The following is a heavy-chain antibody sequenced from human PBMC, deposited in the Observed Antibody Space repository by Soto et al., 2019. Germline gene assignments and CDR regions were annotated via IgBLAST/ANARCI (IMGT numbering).Heavy chain of an antibody. CDR3: ARVLWFGELYWFDP. V-gene: IGHV4-39*01. CDR2: IYYSGST. Sequence: SETLSLTCTVSGGSISSSSYYWGWIRQPPGKGLEWIGSIYYSGSTYYNPSLKSRVTISVDTSKNQFSLKLSSVTAADTAVYYCARVLWFGELYWFDPWGQGTLVTVSS. CDR1: GGSISSSSYY. D-gene: IGHD3-10*01. J-gene: IGHJ5*02.